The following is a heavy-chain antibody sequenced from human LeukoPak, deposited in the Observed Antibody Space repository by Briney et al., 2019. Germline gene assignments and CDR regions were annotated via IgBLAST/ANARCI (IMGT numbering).Heavy chain of an antibody. J-gene: IGHJ4*02. CDR3: ARDYKYAFDN. CDR2: IGIDSGNT. D-gene: IGHD5-24*01. CDR1: GFTCSDYS. Sequence: PGGSLRLSCAASGFTCSDYSMNWVRQAPGKGLEGISYIGIDSGNTKYADSVKGRFTISGDKAKNSLYLQMNSVRVEDTAVYYSARDYKYAFDNWGQGTLVTVSS. V-gene: IGHV3-48*01.